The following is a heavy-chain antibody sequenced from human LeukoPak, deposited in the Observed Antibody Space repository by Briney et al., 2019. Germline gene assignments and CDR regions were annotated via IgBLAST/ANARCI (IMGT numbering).Heavy chain of an antibody. CDR3: ARKYYSGSGSYFAFDI. V-gene: IGHV3-23*01. J-gene: IGHJ3*02. CDR1: GFTFSSYA. CDR2: ITDSGRNT. Sequence: GGSLRLSCVASGFTFSSYAMSWVRQAPGKGLEWVSAITDSGRNTYYADSVKGRFTISRDNSKSTLFLQMNSLRAEDTALYYCARKYYSGSGSYFAFDIWGQGTMVTVSS. D-gene: IGHD3-10*01.